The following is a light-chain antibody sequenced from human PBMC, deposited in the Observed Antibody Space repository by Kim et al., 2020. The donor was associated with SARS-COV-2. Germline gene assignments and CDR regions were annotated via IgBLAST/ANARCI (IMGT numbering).Light chain of an antibody. CDR1: KLGDKY. CDR2: QYK. V-gene: IGLV3-1*01. Sequence: VSPGQTASITCSGDKLGDKYVSWYQQKPGQSPVLLIYQYKTRPSGIPERFSGSNSESSATLTISGTQAMDEADYYCQAWDSGSYVFGTGTKVTVL. J-gene: IGLJ1*01. CDR3: QAWDSGSYV.